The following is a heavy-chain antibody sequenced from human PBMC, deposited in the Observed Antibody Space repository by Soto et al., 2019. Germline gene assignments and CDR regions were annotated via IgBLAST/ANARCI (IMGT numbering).Heavy chain of an antibody. J-gene: IGHJ4*02. CDR1: GFTFSDYY. CDR3: AGGSYDILTGWVPTDY. Sequence: GGSLRLSCAASGFTFSDYYMSWIRQAPGKGLEWVSYISSSGSTIYYADSVKGRFTISRDNAKNSLYLQMNSLRAEDTAVYYCAGGSYDILTGWVPTDYWGQGTLVTVSS. D-gene: IGHD3-9*01. V-gene: IGHV3-11*01. CDR2: ISSSGSTI.